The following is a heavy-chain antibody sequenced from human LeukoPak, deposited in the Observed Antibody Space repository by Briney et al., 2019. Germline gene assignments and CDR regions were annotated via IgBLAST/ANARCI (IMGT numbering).Heavy chain of an antibody. CDR2: IRSSGDDI. D-gene: IGHD3/OR15-3a*01. Sequence: PGGSLRLSCVGSGFLFKLFAEGWVRQAPGKGLEWVSHIRSSGDDIRYADSVKGRFTISRDDAKNSLFLQMNSLRAGDTAVYYCARDKDWAFDYWGQGTLVTVSS. CDR1: GFLFKLFA. J-gene: IGHJ4*02. CDR3: ARDKDWAFDY. V-gene: IGHV3-21*05.